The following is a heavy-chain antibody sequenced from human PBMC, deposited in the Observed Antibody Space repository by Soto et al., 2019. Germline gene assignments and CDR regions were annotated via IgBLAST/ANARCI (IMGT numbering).Heavy chain of an antibody. V-gene: IGHV3-49*03. J-gene: IGHJ6*02. CDR2: IRSKAYGGTT. Sequence: GGSLRLSCTASGFTFGDYAMSWFRQAPGKWLEWVGFIRSKAYGGTTEYAASVKGRFTISRDDSKSIAYLQMNSLKTEDTAVYYCTRDRGIRYFDWPTYYYYYYGMDVWGQGXTVTVYS. D-gene: IGHD3-9*01. CDR1: GFTFGDYA. CDR3: TRDRGIRYFDWPTYYYYYYGMDV.